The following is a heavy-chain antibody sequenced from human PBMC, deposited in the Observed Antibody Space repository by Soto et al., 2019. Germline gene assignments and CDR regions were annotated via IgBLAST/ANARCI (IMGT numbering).Heavy chain of an antibody. CDR1: GFSFNTFD. Sequence: GGSLRLSCAASGFSFNTFDMSWVRQAPGKGLEWLSFISGRDESTHYADSVKGRFTISRDNSKNTLFLQMNSLRADDTAIYYCVKGGWLDDWGLGTLVTVSS. D-gene: IGHD6-19*01. CDR2: ISGRDEST. V-gene: IGHV3-23*01. CDR3: VKGGWLDD. J-gene: IGHJ4*02.